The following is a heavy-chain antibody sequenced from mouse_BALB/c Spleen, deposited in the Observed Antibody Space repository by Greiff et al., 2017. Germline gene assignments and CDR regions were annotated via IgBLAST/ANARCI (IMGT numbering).Heavy chain of an antibody. D-gene: IGHD1-2*01. CDR2: IYPGDGDT. CDR3: ARGFITAARAMDY. Sequence: VQLQQSGAELARPGASVKLSCKASGYTFTSYWMQWVKQRPGQGLEWIGAIYPGDGDTRYTQKFKGKATLTAAKSSSTAYMQLSSLASEDSAVYYCARGFITAARAMDYWGQGTSVTVSS. V-gene: IGHV1-87*01. CDR1: GYTFTSYW. J-gene: IGHJ4*01.